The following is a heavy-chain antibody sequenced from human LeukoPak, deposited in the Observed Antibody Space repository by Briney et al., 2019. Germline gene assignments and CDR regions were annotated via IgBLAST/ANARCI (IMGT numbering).Heavy chain of an antibody. CDR1: GGSISSGSYY. J-gene: IGHJ4*02. D-gene: IGHD6-19*01. CDR2: IYTSGST. CDR3: ARGPPYSSGWHWGHPFDY. V-gene: IGHV4-61*02. Sequence: YPSETLSLTCTVSGGSISSGSYYWSWIRQPAGKGLEWIGRIYTSGSTNYNPSLKSRVTISVDKSKNQFSLKLSSVTAADTAVYYCARGPPYSSGWHWGHPFDYWGQGTLVTVSS.